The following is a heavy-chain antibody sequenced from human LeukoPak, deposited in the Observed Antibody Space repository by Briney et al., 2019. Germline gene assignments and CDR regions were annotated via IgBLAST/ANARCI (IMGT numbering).Heavy chain of an antibody. V-gene: IGHV7-4-1*02. D-gene: IGHD3-10*01. Sequence: ASVKVSCKASGYTFTSHAMNWVRQAPGQGLEWMGWINTNTGNPTYAQGFTGRFVFSLDTSVSTAYLQISSLKAEDTAVYYCANGEFKYYFDYWGQGTLVTVSS. CDR3: ANGEFKYYFDY. CDR2: INTNTGNP. J-gene: IGHJ4*02. CDR1: GYTFTSHA.